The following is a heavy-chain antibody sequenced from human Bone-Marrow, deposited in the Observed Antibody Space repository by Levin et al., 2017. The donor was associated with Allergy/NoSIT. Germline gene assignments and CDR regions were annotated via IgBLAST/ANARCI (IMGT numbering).Heavy chain of an antibody. V-gene: IGHV3-21*01. CDR2: ISSSSSYI. CDR1: GFTFSSYS. J-gene: IGHJ6*02. CDR3: ARDSPAWYCSSTSCRSYYYYGMDV. Sequence: KAGGSLRLSCAASGFTFSSYSMNWVRQAPGKGLEWVSSISSSSSYIYYADSVKGRFTISRDNAKNSLYLQMNSLRAEDTAVYYCARDSPAWYCSSTSCRSYYYYGMDVWGQGTTVTVSS. D-gene: IGHD2-2*01.